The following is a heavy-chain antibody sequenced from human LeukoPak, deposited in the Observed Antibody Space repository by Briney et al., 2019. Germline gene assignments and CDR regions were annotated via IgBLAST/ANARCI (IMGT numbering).Heavy chain of an antibody. CDR2: INPNSGGT. CDR3: AKDQVRVYTYGLYYFDY. CDR1: GYTFTGYY. V-gene: IGHV1-2*02. D-gene: IGHD5-18*01. J-gene: IGHJ4*02. Sequence: ASVKVSCKSSGYTFTGYYMHWVRQAPVQGLEWMGWINPNSGGTNYAQKFQGRVTMTRDTSISTAYMELSRLRSDDTAMYYCAKDQVRVYTYGLYYFDYWGQGTLVTVSS.